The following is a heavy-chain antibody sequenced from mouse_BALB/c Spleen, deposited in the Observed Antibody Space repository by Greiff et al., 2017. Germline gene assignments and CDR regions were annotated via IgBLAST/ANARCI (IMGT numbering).Heavy chain of an antibody. J-gene: IGHJ1*01. CDR1: GFTFSSYT. CDR3: ARHDAGYWYFDV. V-gene: IGHV5-12-2*01. Sequence: EVHLVESGGGLVQPGGSLKLSCAASGFTFSSYTMSWVRQTPEKRLEWVAYISNGGGSTYYPDTVKGRFTISRDNAKNTLYLQMSSLKSEDTAMYYCARHDAGYWYFDVWGAGTTVTVSS. CDR2: ISNGGGST.